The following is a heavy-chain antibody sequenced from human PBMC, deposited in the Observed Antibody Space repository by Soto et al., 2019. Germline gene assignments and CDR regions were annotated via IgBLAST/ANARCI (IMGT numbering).Heavy chain of an antibody. CDR2: IDPSDSYT. D-gene: IGHD2-2*01. V-gene: IGHV5-10-1*01. Sequence: GESLKISCKGSGYSFTSYWISWVRQMPGKGLEWMGRIDPSDSYTNYSPSFQGHVTISADKSISTAYLQWSSLKASDTAMYYCARLGCSSTSRYATGNWFDPWGQGTLVTVSS. CDR3: ARLGCSSTSRYATGNWFDP. J-gene: IGHJ5*02. CDR1: GYSFTSYW.